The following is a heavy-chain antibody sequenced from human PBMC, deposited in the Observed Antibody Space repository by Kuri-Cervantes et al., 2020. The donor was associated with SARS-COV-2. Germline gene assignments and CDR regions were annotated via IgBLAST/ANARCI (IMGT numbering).Heavy chain of an antibody. CDR1: GGSISGYY. D-gene: IGHD1-1*01. J-gene: IGHJ6*02. Sequence: SETLSLTCTVSGGSISGYYWSWIRQPPGKGLEWIGEINHSGSTNYNPSLKSRVTISVDTSKNQFSLKLSSVTAADMAVYYCASVPNGYYYYGMDVWGQGTTVTVSS. V-gene: IGHV4-34*01. CDR3: ASVPNGYYYYGMDV. CDR2: INHSGST.